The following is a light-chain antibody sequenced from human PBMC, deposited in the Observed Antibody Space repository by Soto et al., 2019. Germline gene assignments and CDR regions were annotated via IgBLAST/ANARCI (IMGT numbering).Light chain of an antibody. CDR3: CSYAGSRWM. V-gene: IGLV2-23*02. Sequence: QSVLTQPASVSGSPGQSITVSCTGSSDDIGNFNLVSWYQQYPGEAPKLILYEVNKRPLGVSDRFSGSKSGNTASLTLPGLQAEDEADYHCCSYAGSRWMFGGGTKVTVL. CDR2: EVN. J-gene: IGLJ3*02. CDR1: SDDIGNFNL.